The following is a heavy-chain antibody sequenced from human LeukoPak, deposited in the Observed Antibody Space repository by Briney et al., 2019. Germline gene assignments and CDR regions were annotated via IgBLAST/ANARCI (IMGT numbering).Heavy chain of an antibody. CDR1: GGSISSYY. V-gene: IGHV4-59*08. Sequence: PSETLSLTCTVSGGSISSYYWSWIRQLPGKGLEWIGYIYYSGSTNYNPSLKSRVTISVDTSKNQFSLKLSSVTAADTAVYYCARHNRPSGSYCWFDPWGQGTLVTVSS. CDR2: IYYSGST. D-gene: IGHD1-26*01. J-gene: IGHJ5*02. CDR3: ARHNRPSGSYCWFDP.